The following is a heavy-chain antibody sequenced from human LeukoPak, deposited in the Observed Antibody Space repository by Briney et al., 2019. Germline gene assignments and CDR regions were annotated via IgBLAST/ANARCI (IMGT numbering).Heavy chain of an antibody. CDR2: ISWNSGSI. D-gene: IGHD3-10*01. CDR1: GFTFDDYA. J-gene: IGHJ2*01. CDR3: AKVVVRGVIGHFDL. V-gene: IGHV3-9*01. Sequence: GRSLRLSCAASGFTFDDYAMHWVRQAPGKGLERVSGISWNSGSIGYADSVKGRFTISRDNAKNSLYLQMNSLRAEDTALYYCAKVVVRGVIGHFDLWGRGTLVTVSS.